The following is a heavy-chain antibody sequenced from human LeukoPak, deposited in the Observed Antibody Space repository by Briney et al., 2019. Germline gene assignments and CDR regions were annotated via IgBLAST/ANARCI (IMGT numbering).Heavy chain of an antibody. J-gene: IGHJ4*02. CDR2: INWNGGST. CDR1: GFIFDDHG. CDR3: AKNLGSGWYFPFDY. Sequence: PGGSLRLSYAASGFIFDDHGMTWVRQAPGKGLEWVSGINWNGGSTGYAGSVKGRFTISRDNAKNSLYLQMNSLSAEDTALYYCAKNLGSGWYFPFDYWGQGTLVTVSS. V-gene: IGHV3-20*03. D-gene: IGHD6-19*01.